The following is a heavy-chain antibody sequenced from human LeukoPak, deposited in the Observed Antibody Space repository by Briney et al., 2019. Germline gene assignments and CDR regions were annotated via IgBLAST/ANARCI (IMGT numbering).Heavy chain of an antibody. CDR2: INHSGST. Sequence: LRLSCAASGFTFSGSAMHWLRQPPGKGLEWIGEINHSGSTNYNPSLKSRVTISVDTSKNQFSLKLSSVTAADTAVYYCARVGGYEVDYWGQGTLVTVSS. V-gene: IGHV4-34*01. CDR1: GFTFSGSA. J-gene: IGHJ4*02. CDR3: ARVGGYEVDY. D-gene: IGHD2-15*01.